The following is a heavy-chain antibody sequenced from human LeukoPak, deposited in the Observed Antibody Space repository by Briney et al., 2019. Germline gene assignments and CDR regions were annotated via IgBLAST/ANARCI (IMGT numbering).Heavy chain of an antibody. Sequence: SETLSLTCTVSGGSISDYYRSWIRQPAGKGLEWIGRIYSSGSTNSHPALKSRVTMSVDTSKNQVSLILSPVTAADTAMYFCARENRYNSYALDYWGQGTLVTVSS. CDR1: GGSISDYY. J-gene: IGHJ4*02. CDR3: ARENRYNSYALDY. V-gene: IGHV4-4*07. D-gene: IGHD3-16*01. CDR2: IYSSGST.